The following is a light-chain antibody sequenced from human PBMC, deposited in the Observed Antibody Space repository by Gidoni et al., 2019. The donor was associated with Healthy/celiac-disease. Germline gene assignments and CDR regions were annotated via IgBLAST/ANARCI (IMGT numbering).Light chain of an antibody. V-gene: IGKV3-11*01. CDR3: QQRSNWPPDS. CDR1: QSVSSY. J-gene: IGKJ2*03. Sequence: LLTHSLATLSLSPGERATLSCRPSQSVSSYLDWYQQKPGQAPRPLIYDASDSATGIPARVRVSGSGTDFTLTLSIREPEDFAVEVCQQRSNWPPDSFXQXTKLEIK. CDR2: DAS.